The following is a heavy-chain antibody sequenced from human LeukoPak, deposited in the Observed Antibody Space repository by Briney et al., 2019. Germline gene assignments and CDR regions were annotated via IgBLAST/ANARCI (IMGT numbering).Heavy chain of an antibody. V-gene: IGHV3-11*01. CDR1: GFTFSDYY. D-gene: IGHD1-20*01. J-gene: IGHJ4*02. Sequence: GGSLRLSCAASGFTFSDYYMSWIRQAPGKGLEWVSYISSSGSTIYYADSVKGRFTISRDNAKNSLYLQMNSLRAEDRAVYFCARRRYNWNAIDYWGQGTLVTVSS. CDR2: ISSSGSTI. CDR3: ARRRYNWNAIDY.